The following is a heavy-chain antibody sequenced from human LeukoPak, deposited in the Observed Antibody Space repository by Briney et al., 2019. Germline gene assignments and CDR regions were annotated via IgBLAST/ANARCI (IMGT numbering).Heavy chain of an antibody. J-gene: IGHJ6*02. CDR2: INPNSGGT. CDR1: GYTFTGYY. CDR3: ARGEYDFVYYYYGMDV. D-gene: IGHD3-3*01. Sequence: GASVKVSCKASGYTFTGYYMHWVRQAPGQGLEWMGRINPNSGGTNYAQKFQGRVTMTRDTSISTAYMELSRLRSDDTAVYYCARGEYDFVYYYYGMDVWGQGTTVTVSS. V-gene: IGHV1-2*06.